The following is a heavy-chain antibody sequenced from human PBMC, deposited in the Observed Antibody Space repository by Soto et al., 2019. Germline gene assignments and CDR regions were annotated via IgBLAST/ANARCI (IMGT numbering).Heavy chain of an antibody. CDR3: ARDPNDIVVVPSANFYYYYYGMDV. CDR1: GYLFTNYG. V-gene: IGHV1-18*01. Sequence: XSVKVSCKASGYLFTNYGIVWGRQAPGQGLEWMGWISDYNGNTKYAQKFQGRVTMTTETSTRTAYMELRSLSSDDTAVYYCARDPNDIVVVPSANFYYYYYGMDVWGQGTTVTVSS. D-gene: IGHD2-2*01. CDR2: ISDYNGNT. J-gene: IGHJ6*02.